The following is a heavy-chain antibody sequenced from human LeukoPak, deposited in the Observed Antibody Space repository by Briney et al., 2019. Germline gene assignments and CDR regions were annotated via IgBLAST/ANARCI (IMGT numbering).Heavy chain of an antibody. J-gene: IGHJ4*02. CDR2: LDVEDDEP. CDR1: GYRLSELS. Sequence: ASVKVSCKVSGYRLSELSMHWVRQAPGKGLEWMGGLDVEDDEPIYAQKFQDRVIMTEDTSTDTAYMELSRLRSDDTAVYYCARGYYGGNSGTDYWGQGTLVTVSS. D-gene: IGHD4-23*01. V-gene: IGHV1-24*01. CDR3: ARGYYGGNSGTDY.